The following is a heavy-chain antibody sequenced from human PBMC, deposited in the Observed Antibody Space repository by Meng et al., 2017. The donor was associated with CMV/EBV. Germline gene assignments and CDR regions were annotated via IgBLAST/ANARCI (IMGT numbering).Heavy chain of an antibody. CDR2: ISGYNGVT. J-gene: IGHJ4*02. D-gene: IGHD3-22*01. CDR1: GYTFNTFG. V-gene: IGHV1-18*01. CDR3: ARDASFYYDSTGYHSAY. Sequence: QVQLVQSGPEVKKPGASLKVSCKSSGYTFNTFGISWVRHAPGQGLEWMGWISGYNGVTNYAPKMQGKVTMTTDPSTSTAYLELRSLRSDDTAVYFCARDASFYYDSTGYHSAYWGQGTLVTVSS.